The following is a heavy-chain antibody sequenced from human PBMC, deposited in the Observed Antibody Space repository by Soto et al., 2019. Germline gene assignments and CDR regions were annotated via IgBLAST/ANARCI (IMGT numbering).Heavy chain of an antibody. CDR2: IYYSGST. CDR3: ARHGPLTNNWNQLNC. Sequence: SETLSLTSTVSGGSISTGGYYWSSIRQHPGKGLAWTGYIYYSGSTYYNPSLKSRVTISVDTSKNQSSLGLSSVTASDTAVYYCARHGPLTNNWNQLNCWGQGTLVTVS. J-gene: IGHJ4*02. V-gene: IGHV4-31*03. CDR1: GGSISTGGYY. D-gene: IGHD1-1*01.